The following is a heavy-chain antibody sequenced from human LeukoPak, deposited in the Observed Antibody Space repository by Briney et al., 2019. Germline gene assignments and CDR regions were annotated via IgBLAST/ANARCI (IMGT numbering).Heavy chain of an antibody. J-gene: IGHJ4*02. CDR2: ISYDANIK. V-gene: IGHV3-30-3*01. CDR3: ARAEQWLAGGFDY. D-gene: IGHD6-19*01. Sequence: GRSLRLSCAASGFTFSNYAMHWVRQAPGKGLEWVAVISYDANIKDYADSVKGRFTISRDNSKNTLYLQLNSLRDEDTAVYYCARAEQWLAGGFDYWGQGTLVTVSS. CDR1: GFTFSNYA.